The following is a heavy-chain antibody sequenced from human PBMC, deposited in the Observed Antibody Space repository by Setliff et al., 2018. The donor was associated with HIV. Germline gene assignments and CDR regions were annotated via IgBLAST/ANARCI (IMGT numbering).Heavy chain of an antibody. Sequence: PGGSLRLSCAASGFTFSTYWMTWVRQAPGQGLEWVANIQQDGDEIYYADSVKGRFTISRDNAKNSLYLQMNTLRAEDTAVYYCAREGITGTTLHPYWGQGTLVTVSS. J-gene: IGHJ4*02. CDR2: IQQDGDEI. CDR3: AREGITGTTLHPY. CDR1: GFTFSTYW. V-gene: IGHV3-7*01. D-gene: IGHD1-7*01.